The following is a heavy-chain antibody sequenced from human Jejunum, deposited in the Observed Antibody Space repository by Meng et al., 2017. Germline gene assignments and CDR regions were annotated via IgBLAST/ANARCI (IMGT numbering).Heavy chain of an antibody. CDR3: ARTNRLSYFDH. D-gene: IGHD2-21*02. CDR2: SRNKANSYTT. CDR1: GFTFSDHY. J-gene: IGHJ4*02. V-gene: IGHV3-72*01. Sequence: GESLKISCAASGFTFSDHYMDWVRQAPGKGLEWVGRSRNKANSYTTEYAASVKGRFTISRDESKDSLYLQMNSLTTEDTAVYYCARTNRLSYFDHWGPGTLVTGSS.